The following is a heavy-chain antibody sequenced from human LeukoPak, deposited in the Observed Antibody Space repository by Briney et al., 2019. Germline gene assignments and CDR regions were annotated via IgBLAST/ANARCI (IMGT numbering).Heavy chain of an antibody. CDR2: IYHSGST. Sequence: PSETLSLTCTVSGGSISSGGYYWSWIRQPPGKGLEWIGYIYHSGSTYYNPSLKSRVTISVDRSKNQFSLKLSSVTAADTAVYYCARAIAARTTAYYFDYWGQGTLVTVSS. D-gene: IGHD6-6*01. V-gene: IGHV4-30-2*01. J-gene: IGHJ4*02. CDR1: GGSISSGGYY. CDR3: ARAIAARTTAYYFDY.